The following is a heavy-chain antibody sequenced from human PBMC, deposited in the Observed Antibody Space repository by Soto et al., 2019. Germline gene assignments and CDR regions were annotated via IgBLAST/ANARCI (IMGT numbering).Heavy chain of an antibody. Sequence: EAGVKVSCKASVYIFTSYAVHWLRQGPQKRREWMGWINAGNGNTKYSQKFQGRVTITRDTSASTAYMELSSLRSEDTAVYYCARDWFHHYGSRWYFDLWGRGTLVTVSS. J-gene: IGHJ2*01. CDR3: ARDWFHHYGSRWYFDL. V-gene: IGHV1-3*01. CDR1: VYIFTSYA. CDR2: INAGNGNT. D-gene: IGHD4-17*01.